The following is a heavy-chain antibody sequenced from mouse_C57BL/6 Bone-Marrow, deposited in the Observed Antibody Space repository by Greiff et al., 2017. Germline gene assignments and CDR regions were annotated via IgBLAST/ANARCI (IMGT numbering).Heavy chain of an antibody. V-gene: IGHV1-15*01. CDR1: GYTFTDYE. J-gene: IGHJ3*01. CDR2: IDPETGGT. CDR3: TRRFLTTVVAPGFAY. Sequence: QVQLQQSGAELVRPGASVTLSCKASGYTFTDYEMHWVKQTPVHGLEWIGAIDPETGGTAYNQKFKGKAILTADKSSSSAYMELRSLTSEDSAVYYCTRRFLTTVVAPGFAYWGQGTLVTGSA. D-gene: IGHD1-1*01.